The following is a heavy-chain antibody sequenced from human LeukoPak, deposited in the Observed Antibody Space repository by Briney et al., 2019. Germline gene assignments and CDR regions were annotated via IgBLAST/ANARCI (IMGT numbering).Heavy chain of an antibody. V-gene: IGHV3-30*03. CDR1: GFTFSTYV. Sequence: GGSLRLSCAASGFTFSTYVMSWVRQAPGKGLEWVAVISYDGSNEYYADSVKGRFTISRDNSKNTLFLQMNSLRPEDTAVYYCARSTFGGIIVIGDYWGQGTLVTVSS. CDR2: ISYDGSNE. CDR3: ARSTFGGIIVIGDY. D-gene: IGHD3-16*02. J-gene: IGHJ4*02.